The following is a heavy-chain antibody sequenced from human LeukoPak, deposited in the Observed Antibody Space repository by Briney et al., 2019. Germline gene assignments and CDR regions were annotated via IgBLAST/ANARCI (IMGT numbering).Heavy chain of an antibody. D-gene: IGHD3-10*01. J-gene: IGHJ5*02. CDR3: ARGRGPYGWFDP. V-gene: IGHV3-74*01. CDR1: GFTVSSNY. Sequence: GGSLRLSCAASGFTVSSNYMSWVRQAPGKGLVWVARINGDGSSINYADSVKGRFTISRDNAKNTLYLQMNSLRVEDTAVYYCARGRGPYGWFDPWGQGTLVTVSS. CDR2: INGDGSSI.